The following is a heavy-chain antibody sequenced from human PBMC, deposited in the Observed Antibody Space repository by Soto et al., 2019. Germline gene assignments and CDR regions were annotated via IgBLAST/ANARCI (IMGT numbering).Heavy chain of an antibody. J-gene: IGHJ6*02. D-gene: IGHD2-21*02. V-gene: IGHV1-69*02. CDR2: IIPILGIT. Sequence: QVQLVQSGAAVRKPGSSVKVSCKASGSTFSSYTVNWVRQAPGQGLEWIGRIIPILGITNYARRFQGRVTITADRSTNTAYIELTSLTSEDTAVYYCARRRYCGADCYSKFYYGMDVWGQGTTVTVSS. CDR3: ARRRYCGADCYSKFYYGMDV. CDR1: GSTFSSYT.